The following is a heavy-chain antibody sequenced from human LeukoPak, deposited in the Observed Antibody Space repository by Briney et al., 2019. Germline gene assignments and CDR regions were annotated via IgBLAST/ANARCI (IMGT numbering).Heavy chain of an antibody. CDR2: INPNSGGT. CDR3: ARGSRYCSSTSCYSSIREF. J-gene: IGHJ4*02. D-gene: IGHD2-2*01. V-gene: IGHV1-2*02. Sequence: APVKVSCKASGYTFTGYYMHWVRQAPGQGLEWMGWINPNSGGTNYAQRFQGRVTMTRDTSISTAYMELSRLRSDDTAVYYCARGSRYCSSTSCYSSIREFWGQGTLVTVSS. CDR1: GYTFTGYY.